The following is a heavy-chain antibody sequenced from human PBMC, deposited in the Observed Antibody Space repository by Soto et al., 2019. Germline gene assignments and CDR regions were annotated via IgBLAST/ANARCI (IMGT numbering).Heavy chain of an antibody. D-gene: IGHD6-19*01. J-gene: IGHJ4*02. CDR2: ISAYNGNT. CDR3: ARDRSSGWFVY. CDR1: GYTFTTYG. V-gene: IGHV1-18*01. Sequence: ASVKVSCKASGYTFTTYGVSWVRQAPGQGLEWMGWISAYNGNTNYAQNFQGRVTLTTDTSTSTAYMELRSLRSGDTAVYYCARDRSSGWFVYWGQGTLVTVSS.